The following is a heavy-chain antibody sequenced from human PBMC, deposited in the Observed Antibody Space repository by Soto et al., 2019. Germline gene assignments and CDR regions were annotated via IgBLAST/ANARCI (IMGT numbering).Heavy chain of an antibody. V-gene: IGHV3-23*01. CDR2: ISGSGGST. CDR3: AKDKYSSGWYDY. J-gene: IGHJ4*02. Sequence: GGSLRLSCAASGFTFSSYAMSWVRQAPGKGLEWVSAISGSGGSTYYADSVKSRFTISRDNSKNTLYLQMNSLRAEDTAVYYCAKDKYSSGWYDYWGQGTLVTVSS. D-gene: IGHD6-19*01. CDR1: GFTFSSYA.